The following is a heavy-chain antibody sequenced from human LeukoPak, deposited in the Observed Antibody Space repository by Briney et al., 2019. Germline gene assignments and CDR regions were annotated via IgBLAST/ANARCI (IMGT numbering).Heavy chain of an antibody. D-gene: IGHD2-8*01. Sequence: GGSLRLSCAASGFTFSSYAMSWVRQAPGRGLEWVSAISGSGGSTYYADSVKGRFTISRDNSKNTLYLQMNSLRAEDTAVYYCAKRTNGVSDAFDIWGQGTMVTVSS. CDR1: GFTFSSYA. CDR2: ISGSGGST. J-gene: IGHJ3*02. V-gene: IGHV3-23*01. CDR3: AKRTNGVSDAFDI.